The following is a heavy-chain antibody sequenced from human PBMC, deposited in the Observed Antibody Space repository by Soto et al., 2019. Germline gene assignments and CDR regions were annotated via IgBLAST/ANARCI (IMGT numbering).Heavy chain of an antibody. J-gene: IGHJ6*02. CDR2: ISGYNGDT. V-gene: IGHV1-18*01. CDR3: AKNGQPPYYYYGLDV. Sequence: QGHLVQSGAEVKKPGTSVKVSCKASGSTFTRYGISWVRQAPGQGLEWMGWISGYNGDTNYAQNLQGRVTMTIDTSTSTAYMELRSLTSDDTAVYYCAKNGQPPYYYYGLDVWGQGTTVTVSS. CDR1: GSTFTRYG. D-gene: IGHD2-8*01.